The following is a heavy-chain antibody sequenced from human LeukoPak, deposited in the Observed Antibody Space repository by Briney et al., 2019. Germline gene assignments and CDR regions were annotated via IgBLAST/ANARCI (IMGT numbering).Heavy chain of an antibody. CDR2: IYTSGST. J-gene: IGHJ5*02. D-gene: IGHD2-2*01. Sequence: TTSESLSLTCTVAGGSISSYYWSWIRQPPGKAREWIGYIYTSGSTNYNPSLRSRLTISVDTSKNQFSLRLSSVTAADTAVYYCASVIPATSWFDPWGQGTLVTVSS. CDR3: ASVIPATSWFDP. V-gene: IGHV4-4*09. CDR1: GGSISSYY.